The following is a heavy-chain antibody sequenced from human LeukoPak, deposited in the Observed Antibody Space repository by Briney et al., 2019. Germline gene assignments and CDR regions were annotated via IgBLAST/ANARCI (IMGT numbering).Heavy chain of an antibody. CDR1: GGTFSNYA. J-gene: IGHJ5*02. V-gene: IGHV1-18*01. Sequence: ASVKVSCKASGGTFSNYAIHWVRQAPGQGLEWMGWISAYNGDTNYAQKLQGRVTMATDTSTTTAYMELRSLSSDDTAMYYCARDQTRFDPWGQGTLVTVSS. CDR3: ARDQTRFDP. CDR2: ISAYNGDT. D-gene: IGHD1-1*01.